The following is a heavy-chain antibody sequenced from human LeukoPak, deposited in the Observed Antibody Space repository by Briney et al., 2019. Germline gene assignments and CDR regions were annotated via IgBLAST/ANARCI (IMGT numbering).Heavy chain of an antibody. CDR2: INPNSGGT. CDR3: ARDIDGLRLELQGGVAFDI. V-gene: IGHV1-2*02. CDR1: GYTFTGYY. J-gene: IGHJ3*02. D-gene: IGHD1-7*01. Sequence: ASVKVSCKASGYTFTGYYMHWVRQAPGQGLERMGWINPNSGGTNYAQKFQGRVTMTRDTSISTAYMELSRLRSDDTAVYYCARDIDGLRLELQGGVAFDIWGQGTMVTVSS.